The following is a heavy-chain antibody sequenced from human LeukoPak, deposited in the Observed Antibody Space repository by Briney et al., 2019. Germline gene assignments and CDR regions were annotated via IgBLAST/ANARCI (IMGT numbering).Heavy chain of an antibody. Sequence: GGSLRLSCAASGFTFSSYDIHWVRQATGKGLEWVSGIDTAGDTYYPGSVKGRFTISRENAKNSLYLQMNSLRAGDTAVYYCARGFDCSGGSCYFDYWGQGTLVTVSS. J-gene: IGHJ4*02. V-gene: IGHV3-13*04. CDR2: IDTAGDT. CDR3: ARGFDCSGGSCYFDY. CDR1: GFTFSSYD. D-gene: IGHD2-15*01.